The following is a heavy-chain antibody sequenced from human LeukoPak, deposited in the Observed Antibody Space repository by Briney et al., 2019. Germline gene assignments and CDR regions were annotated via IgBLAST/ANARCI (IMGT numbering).Heavy chain of an antibody. CDR2: ITSSSTNI. Sequence: HPGGSLRLSCAASGFTFSTYNMNWVRQAPGKGLEWVSHITSSSTNIYYADSVKGRFTISRDNAKNGLSLQMNSLRDEDTAVYYCATSGNYYLKYWGQGTLVTVSS. D-gene: IGHD1-26*01. CDR3: ATSGNYYLKY. CDR1: GFTFSTYN. V-gene: IGHV3-48*02. J-gene: IGHJ4*02.